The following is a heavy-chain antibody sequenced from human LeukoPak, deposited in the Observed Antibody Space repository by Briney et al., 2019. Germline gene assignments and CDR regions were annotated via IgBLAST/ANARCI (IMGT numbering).Heavy chain of an antibody. CDR3: ARDLLNEGNHLGY. CDR2: IYYSGST. CDR1: GGSISSGDYY. V-gene: IGHV4-30-4*01. Sequence: SETLSLTCTVSGGSISSGDYYWSWIRQPPGKGLEWIGYIYYSGSTYYNPSLKSRVTISVDTSKNQFSLKLSSVTAADTAVYYCARDLLNEGNHLGYWGQGTLVTVSS. D-gene: IGHD4-23*01. J-gene: IGHJ4*02.